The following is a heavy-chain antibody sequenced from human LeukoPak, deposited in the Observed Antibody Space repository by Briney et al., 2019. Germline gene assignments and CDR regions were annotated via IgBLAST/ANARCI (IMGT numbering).Heavy chain of an antibody. CDR3: ARASPPGYFDY. CDR2: IIPILGIA. J-gene: IGHJ4*02. V-gene: IGHV1-69*04. Sequence: SVKASCKASGGTFSSYAISWVRQAPGQGLEWMGRIIPILGIANYAQKFQGRVTITADKSTSTAYVELSSLRSEDTAVYYCARASPPGYFDYWGQGTLVTVSS. CDR1: GGTFSSYA.